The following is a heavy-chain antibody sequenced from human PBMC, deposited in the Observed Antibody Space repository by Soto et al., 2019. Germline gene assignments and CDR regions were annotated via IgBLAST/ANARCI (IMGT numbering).Heavy chain of an antibody. CDR3: ARDMPYGDSHEY. J-gene: IGHJ4*02. Sequence: EVQLVESGGGLVQPGGSLRLSCAVSGFTFSSYWMSWVRQAPGKGLEWVANIKQDGSEKYYVDSVKGRFTISRDNPKNSLYLQIHSLRAEDTAVYYCARDMPYGDSHEYWGQGNLVTVSS. D-gene: IGHD4-17*01. CDR1: GFTFSSYW. V-gene: IGHV3-7*03. CDR2: IKQDGSEK.